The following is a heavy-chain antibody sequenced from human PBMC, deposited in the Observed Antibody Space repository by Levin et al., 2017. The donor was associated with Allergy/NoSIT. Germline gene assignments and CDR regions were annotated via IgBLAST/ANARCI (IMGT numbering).Heavy chain of an antibody. Sequence: GGSLRLSCTASGFTFGDYAMSWFRQAPGKGLEWVGFIRSKAYGGTTEYAASVKGRFTISRDDSKSIAYLQMNSLKTEDTAVYYCTRDRGSGWDYYYYGMDVWGQGTTVTVSS. V-gene: IGHV3-49*03. CDR2: IRSKAYGGTT. D-gene: IGHD6-19*01. CDR3: TRDRGSGWDYYYYGMDV. CDR1: GFTFGDYA. J-gene: IGHJ6*02.